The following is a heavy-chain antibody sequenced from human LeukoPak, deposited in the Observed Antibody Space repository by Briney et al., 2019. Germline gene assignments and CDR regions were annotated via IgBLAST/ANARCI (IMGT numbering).Heavy chain of an antibody. CDR1: GFTFSSYA. J-gene: IGHJ4*02. CDR3: ANNMYAVITTPLRY. D-gene: IGHD3-22*01. CDR2: ISGSGGST. Sequence: GGSLRPSCAASGFTFSSYAMSWVRQAPGKGLEWVSAISGSGGSTYYADSVKGRFTISRDNSKNTLYLQMNSLRAEDTAVYYCANNMYAVITTPLRYWGQGTLVTVSS. V-gene: IGHV3-23*01.